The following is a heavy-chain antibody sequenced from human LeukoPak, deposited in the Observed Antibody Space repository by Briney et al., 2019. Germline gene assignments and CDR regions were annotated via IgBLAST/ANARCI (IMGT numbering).Heavy chain of an antibody. CDR2: IYYSGST. Sequence: PSETLSLTCTVSGGSISSSSYYWGWIRQPPGKGLEWIGSIYYSGSTYYNPSLKSRVTISVDTSKNQFSLKLSSVTAADTAVYYCARDVVGATFDAFDIWGQGTMVTVSS. CDR3: ARDVVGATFDAFDI. CDR1: GGSISSSSYY. J-gene: IGHJ3*02. D-gene: IGHD1-26*01. V-gene: IGHV4-39*07.